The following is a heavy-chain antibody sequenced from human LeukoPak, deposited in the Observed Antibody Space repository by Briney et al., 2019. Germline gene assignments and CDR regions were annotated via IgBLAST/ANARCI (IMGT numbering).Heavy chain of an antibody. D-gene: IGHD6-19*01. V-gene: IGHV6-1*01. CDR3: ATARPSGPGSAFDI. CDR2: TYYRSKWYN. Sequence: SRTLSLTCAISGDSVSSKSAAWNWIRQSPSRGLEWLGRTYYRSKWYNDYAVSVKSRITINPDTSKNQFSLQLNSVTPEDTAVYYCATARPSGPGSAFDIWGQGTMVTVSS. CDR1: GDSVSSKSAA. J-gene: IGHJ3*02.